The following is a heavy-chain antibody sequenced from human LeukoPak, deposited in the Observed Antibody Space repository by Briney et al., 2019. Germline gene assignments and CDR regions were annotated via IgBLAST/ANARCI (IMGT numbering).Heavy chain of an antibody. V-gene: IGHV3-23*01. CDR3: AKPITAAGTNY. CDR2: ISGSGGST. CDR1: GFTFSSYA. Sequence: GGSLKLSCAASGFTFSSYAMSWVRQAPGKGLEWVSGISGSGGSTYYADSVKGRFTISRDNSKNTLYLQMISLRAEDTAVYYCAKPITAAGTNYWGQGTLVTVSS. J-gene: IGHJ4*02. D-gene: IGHD6-13*01.